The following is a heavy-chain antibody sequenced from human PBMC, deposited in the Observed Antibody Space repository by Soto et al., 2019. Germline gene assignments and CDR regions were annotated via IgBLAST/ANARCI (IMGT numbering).Heavy chain of an antibody. D-gene: IGHD3-22*01. CDR2: IYYSGST. V-gene: IGHV4-59*01. Sequence: SETLSLTCTVSGGSISSYYWSWIRQPPGKGLEWIGYIYYSGSTNYNPSLKSRVTISVDTSKNQFSLKLSSVTAADTAVYYCARVFPYYYDSSGYQDYWGQGTLVTVSS. CDR3: ARVFPYYYDSSGYQDY. J-gene: IGHJ4*02. CDR1: GGSISSYY.